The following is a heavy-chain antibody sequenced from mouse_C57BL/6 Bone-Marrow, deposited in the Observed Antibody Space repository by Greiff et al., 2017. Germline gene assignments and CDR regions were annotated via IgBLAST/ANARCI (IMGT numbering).Heavy chain of an antibody. Sequence: EVQLVESGGGLVKPGGSLKLSCAASGFTFSDYGMHWVRQAPEQGLEWVAYISSGSSTIYYADTVKGRFTISRDNAKNTLFLQMTSLRSEDTVMYYGARRDVCFYAMDYWGQGTSVTVSS. CDR1: GFTFSDYG. V-gene: IGHV5-17*01. CDR2: ISSGSSTI. J-gene: IGHJ4*01. CDR3: ARRDVCFYAMDY. D-gene: IGHD2-10*02.